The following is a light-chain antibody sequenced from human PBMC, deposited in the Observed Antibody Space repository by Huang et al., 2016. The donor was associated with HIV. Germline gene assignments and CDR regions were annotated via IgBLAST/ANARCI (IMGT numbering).Light chain of an antibody. CDR1: QSVSSSY. CDR3: QQYGSSRT. J-gene: IGKJ1*01. CDR2: GTS. Sequence: DIVLTQSPGTLSLSPGERATLSCRASQSVSSSYLAWYQQKPGQAPRLLIYGTSSRATGMPDRFSGTGSGTDFTLTISRLESEDFAVYYCQQYGSSRTFGQGTKVEIK. V-gene: IGKV3-20*01.